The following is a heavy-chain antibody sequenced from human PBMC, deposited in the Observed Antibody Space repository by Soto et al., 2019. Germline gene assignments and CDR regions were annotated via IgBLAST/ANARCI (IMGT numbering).Heavy chain of an antibody. CDR1: GFAFYYYN. CDR3: ARIKTGGYDYFEY. J-gene: IGHJ4*02. CDR2: ISGSVIDI. V-gene: IGHV3-21*01. D-gene: IGHD2-8*02. Sequence: GGSLRLSCAASGFAFYYYNMNWVRQAPGRGLEWVSSISGSVIDIHFTDSVKGRFTISRDNAKTSLYLQMDSLRPEDTAIYYCARIKTGGYDYFEYWGRGTLVTFSS.